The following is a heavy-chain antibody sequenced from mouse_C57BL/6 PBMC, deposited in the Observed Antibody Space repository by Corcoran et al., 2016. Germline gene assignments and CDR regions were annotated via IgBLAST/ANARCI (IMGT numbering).Heavy chain of an antibody. CDR3: ARSEWYFGV. CDR1: GYTFTDYY. V-gene: IGHV1-19*01. Sequence: EVQLQQSGPVLVKPGASVKMSCKASGYTFTDYYMNWVKQSLGKSLEWIGVINPYNGGSNYNQKFKGKATLTVDKSSSTAYMELSRLTSEDSAVYYCARSEWYFGVWGTGTSVTVSS. J-gene: IGHJ1*03. CDR2: INPYNGGS.